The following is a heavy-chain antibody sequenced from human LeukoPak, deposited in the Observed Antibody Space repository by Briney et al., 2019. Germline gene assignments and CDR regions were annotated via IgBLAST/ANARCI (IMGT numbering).Heavy chain of an antibody. J-gene: IGHJ5*02. V-gene: IGHV3-48*04. Sequence: PGGSLRLSCAASGFTFSSYSMSWIRQAPGKGLEWVSYISSSGSTIYYADSVKGRFTISRDNAKNSLYLQMNSLRAEDTAVYYCARDSHYGSGSYYYWFDPWGQGTLVTVSS. CDR2: ISSSGSTI. D-gene: IGHD3-10*01. CDR3: ARDSHYGSGSYYYWFDP. CDR1: GFTFSSYS.